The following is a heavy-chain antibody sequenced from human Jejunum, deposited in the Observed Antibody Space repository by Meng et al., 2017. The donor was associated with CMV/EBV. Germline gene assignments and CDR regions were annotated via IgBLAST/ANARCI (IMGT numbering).Heavy chain of an antibody. CDR1: TDHY. CDR3: ARGPRISSYRSSWYYFDV. D-gene: IGHD6-13*01. J-gene: IGHJ4*02. V-gene: IGHV1-2*06. Sequence: TDHYIQWVRQAPGQGLEWMGLINPNLGVTQYAQKFQGRVTMTRDTSISTAYLELRRLTSDDTAVLYCARGPRISSYRSSWYYFDVWGQGTLVTVSS. CDR2: INPNLGVT.